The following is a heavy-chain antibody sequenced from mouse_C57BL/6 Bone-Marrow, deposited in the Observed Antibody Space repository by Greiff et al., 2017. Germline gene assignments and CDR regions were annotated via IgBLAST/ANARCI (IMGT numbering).Heavy chain of an antibody. J-gene: IGHJ1*03. CDR3: ARQNSSNYVGYWYFDV. Sequence: EVKLVESGGGLVQPGESLKLSCESNEYEFPSHDMSWVRQTPEKRLELVAAINSDGGSTYYPDTMERRFLISRDNTKKTLYLQMSSLRSEDTALYYCARQNSSNYVGYWYFDVWGTGTTVTVSS. D-gene: IGHD2-5*01. V-gene: IGHV5-2*03. CDR1: EYEFPSHD. CDR2: INSDGGST.